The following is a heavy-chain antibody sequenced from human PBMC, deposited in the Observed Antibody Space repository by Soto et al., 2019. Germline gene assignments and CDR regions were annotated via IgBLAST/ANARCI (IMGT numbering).Heavy chain of an antibody. CDR2: ISTYNGNT. CDR1: GYTFTSYG. CDR3: ARDGQTTMVRGVRGGSYNYYGMDV. V-gene: IGHV1-18*04. J-gene: IGHJ6*02. Sequence: QVQLVQSGAEVKKPGASVKVSCKASGYTFTSYGISWVRQAPGQGLEWMGWISTYNGNTNYAQKLQGRVTMTTDTARSTAYMEMRSLRSDDTGVYYCARDGQTTMVRGVRGGSYNYYGMDVWGQGTTVTVSS. D-gene: IGHD3-10*01.